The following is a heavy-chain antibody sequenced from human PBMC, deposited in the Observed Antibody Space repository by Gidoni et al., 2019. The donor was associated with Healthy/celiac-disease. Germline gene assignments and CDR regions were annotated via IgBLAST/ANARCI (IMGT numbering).Heavy chain of an antibody. Sequence: QVQLVESGGGVVQPGRSLRLSCAASGFTFSSYGMHWVRQAPGKGLEWVAVIWYDGGNKYYADSVKGRFTISRDNSKNTLYLQMNSLRAEDTAVYYCARDYWPTVVTSRFDYWGQGTLVTVSS. V-gene: IGHV3-33*01. CDR1: GFTFSSYG. D-gene: IGHD4-17*01. CDR3: ARDYWPTVVTSRFDY. J-gene: IGHJ4*02. CDR2: IWYDGGNK.